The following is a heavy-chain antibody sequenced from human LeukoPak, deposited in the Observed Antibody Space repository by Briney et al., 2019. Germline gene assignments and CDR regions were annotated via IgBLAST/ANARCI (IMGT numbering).Heavy chain of an antibody. Sequence: GRSLRLACADSGFTFSSYGMHWVRQAPGKGLERVSVISYDGSNKYYADSVKGRFTISRDNSKNTLYLQMNSLRAEDTAVYYCATLSWNLVGATPFDYWGQGTLVTVSS. J-gene: IGHJ4*02. D-gene: IGHD1-26*01. V-gene: IGHV3-30*03. CDR2: ISYDGSNK. CDR1: GFTFSSYG. CDR3: ATLSWNLVGATPFDY.